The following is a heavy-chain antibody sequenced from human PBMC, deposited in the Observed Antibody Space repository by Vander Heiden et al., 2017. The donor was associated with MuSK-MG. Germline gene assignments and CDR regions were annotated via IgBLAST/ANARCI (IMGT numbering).Heavy chain of an antibody. V-gene: IGHV3-23*01. CDR3: TIAVASRRDYFDY. CDR2: ISGSSGST. CDR1: AFTFSSYA. J-gene: IGHJ4*02. D-gene: IGHD6-19*01. Sequence: EVQLLESGGGLVQPGGSLRLSCAASAFTFSSYAMSWVRQAPGKGLEWVSAISGSSGSTYYADAVKGRFTISRDNSKNTLYLQMNSLRAEDTAVYYCTIAVASRRDYFDYWGQGTLVTVSS.